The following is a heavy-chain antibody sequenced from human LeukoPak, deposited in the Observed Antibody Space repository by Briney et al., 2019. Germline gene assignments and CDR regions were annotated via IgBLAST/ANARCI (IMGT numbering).Heavy chain of an antibody. CDR1: GFTFSSTW. Sequence: GGSLRLSCAASGFTFSSTWMYWVRQVPGKELVWVARIESDGRRTTYAESVKGRFTISRDNAKNSLYLQMNSLRPEDTAVYYCARDPYSGNYGNYYYYYMDVWGKGTTVTISS. V-gene: IGHV3-74*03. J-gene: IGHJ6*03. CDR3: ARDPYSGNYGNYYYYYMDV. D-gene: IGHD1-26*01. CDR2: IESDGRRT.